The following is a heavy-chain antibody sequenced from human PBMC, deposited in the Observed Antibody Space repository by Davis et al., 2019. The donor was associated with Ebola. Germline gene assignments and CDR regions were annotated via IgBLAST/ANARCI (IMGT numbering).Heavy chain of an antibody. CDR1: GFTFSGYA. Sequence: GESLKISCVASGFTFSGYAMHWVRQAPGKGLEWVAVISYDGSNKYYADSVTGRFTIYRDNSQNTLSLQMNSLRAEDTAVYYCAEIYWVRYGMDVWGQGTTVTVSS. CDR2: ISYDGSNK. CDR3: AEIYWVRYGMDV. J-gene: IGHJ6*02. V-gene: IGHV3-30*04. D-gene: IGHD2-8*02.